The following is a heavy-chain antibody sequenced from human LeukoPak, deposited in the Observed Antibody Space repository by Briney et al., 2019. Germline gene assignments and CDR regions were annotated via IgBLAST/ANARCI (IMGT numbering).Heavy chain of an antibody. Sequence: AGGSLRLSCAASGFTFSSYAMSWVRQAPGKGLEWVSAISGSGGSTYYADSVKGRFTISRDNSKDTLYLQMNNLRAEDTAVYYCVTGDNKSYYFDYWGQGTLVTVSS. D-gene: IGHD3-16*01. CDR3: VTGDNKSYYFDY. CDR2: ISGSGGST. J-gene: IGHJ4*02. V-gene: IGHV3-23*01. CDR1: GFTFSSYA.